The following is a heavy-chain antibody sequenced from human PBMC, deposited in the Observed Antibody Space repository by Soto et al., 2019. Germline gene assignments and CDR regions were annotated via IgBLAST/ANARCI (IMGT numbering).Heavy chain of an antibody. J-gene: IGHJ3*01. Sequence: EVQLVESGGDLVQPGGSLRLSCAASGFTVNTNYMSWVRQAPGKRLEWVALIYTGGITYFAESVKGRFTISRDNSKNTVYLQMNSLRAEDTGLYYCARGLLRRFLDAFDVWGQGTVVTVSS. CDR1: GFTVNTNY. CDR2: IYTGGIT. V-gene: IGHV3-66*01. CDR3: ARGLLRRFLDAFDV. D-gene: IGHD2-15*01.